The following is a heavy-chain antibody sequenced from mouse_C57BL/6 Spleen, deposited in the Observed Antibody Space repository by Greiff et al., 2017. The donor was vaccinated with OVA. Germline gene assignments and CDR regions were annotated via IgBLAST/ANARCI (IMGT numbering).Heavy chain of an antibody. Sequence: QVQLQQSGAELARPGASVKLSFKASGYTFTSYGISWVKQRTGQGLEWIGEIYPRSGNTYYNEKFKGKATLTADKSSSTAYMELRSLTSEDSAVYFCARDDPFSYWGQGTLVTVSA. CDR1: GYTFTSYG. CDR2: IYPRSGNT. V-gene: IGHV1-81*01. CDR3: ARDDPFSY. J-gene: IGHJ3*01. D-gene: IGHD2-3*01.